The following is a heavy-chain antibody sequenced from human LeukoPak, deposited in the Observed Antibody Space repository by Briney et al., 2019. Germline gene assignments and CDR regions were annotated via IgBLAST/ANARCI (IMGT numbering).Heavy chain of an antibody. Sequence: KPGGSLRLSCAASGFTFSSYSMNWVRQAPGKGLEWVSSISSSRSYIYYADSVKGRFTISRDNAKNSLYLQMNSLRAEDTAVYYCARDPLFFAETSVRGIIDDLLSWGQGTLVTVSS. V-gene: IGHV3-21*01. CDR2: ISSSRSYI. D-gene: IGHD3-10*01. CDR3: ARDPLFFAETSVRGIIDDLLS. J-gene: IGHJ5*02. CDR1: GFTFSSYS.